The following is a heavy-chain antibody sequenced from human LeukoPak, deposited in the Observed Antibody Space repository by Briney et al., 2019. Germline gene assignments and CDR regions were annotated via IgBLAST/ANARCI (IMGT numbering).Heavy chain of an antibody. CDR2: IYYSGST. Sequence: SETLSLTCTVSGGSISSSSYYWGWIRQRPEKGLEWIGSIYYSGSTYYNPSLKSRVTISVDTSKNQFSLKLSSVTAADTAVYYCARLGRIQLWDFDYWGQGTLVTVS. J-gene: IGHJ4*02. CDR1: GGSISSSSYY. D-gene: IGHD5-18*01. CDR3: ARLGRIQLWDFDY. V-gene: IGHV4-39*01.